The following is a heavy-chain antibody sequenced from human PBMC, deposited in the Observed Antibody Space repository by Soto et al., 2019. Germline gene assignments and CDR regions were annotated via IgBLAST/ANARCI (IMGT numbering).Heavy chain of an antibody. J-gene: IGHJ4*02. V-gene: IGHV3-23*01. CDR2: ISGSGGST. CDR1: GFTCSSYA. Sequence: EVQLLESGGGLVQPGGSLRRSCAASGFTCSSYAMSWVRQAPGKGLEWVSAISGSGGSTYYADSVKGRFTISRDNSKNTLYLQMNSLRAEDTAVYYCAKVVDIVVVTANLDYWGQGTLVTVSS. CDR3: AKVVDIVVVTANLDY. D-gene: IGHD2-21*02.